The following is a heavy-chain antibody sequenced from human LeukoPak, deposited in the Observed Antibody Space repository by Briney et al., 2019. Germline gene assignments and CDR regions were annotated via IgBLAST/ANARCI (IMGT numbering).Heavy chain of an antibody. V-gene: IGHV3-23*01. J-gene: IGHJ3*02. Sequence: LTGGSLRLSCAASGFTFSSYAMSWVRQAPGKGLEWVSAISGSSGSTYYADSVKGRFTISRDNSKNTLYLQMNSLRAEDTAVYYCAKDRGPLPRGHDIWGQGTMVTVSS. D-gene: IGHD3-10*01. CDR3: AKDRGPLPRGHDI. CDR2: ISGSSGST. CDR1: GFTFSSYA.